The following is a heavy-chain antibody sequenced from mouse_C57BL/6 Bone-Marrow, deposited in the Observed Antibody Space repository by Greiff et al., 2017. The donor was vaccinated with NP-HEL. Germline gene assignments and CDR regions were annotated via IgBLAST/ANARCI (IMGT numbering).Heavy chain of an antibody. CDR3: ARSHYYGNLYYYAMDD. D-gene: IGHD2-1*01. Sequence: EVNVVESVAELVRPGASVKLSCTASGFNIKNTYMHWVKQRPEQGLEWIGRIDPANGNTKYAPKFQGKGTITADTSSNTAYLQLSSLTSEDTAIYYCARSHYYGNLYYYAMDDWGQGTSVTVSS. V-gene: IGHV14-3*01. J-gene: IGHJ4*01. CDR1: GFNIKNTY. CDR2: IDPANGNT.